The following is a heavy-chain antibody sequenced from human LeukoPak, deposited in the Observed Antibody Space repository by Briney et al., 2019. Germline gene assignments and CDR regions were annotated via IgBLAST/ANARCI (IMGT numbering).Heavy chain of an antibody. J-gene: IGHJ4*02. D-gene: IGHD2-2*01. CDR3: TRAVRNHLLSEY. CDR2: MNTNSGNT. CDR1: GYTFSNYD. V-gene: IGHV1-8*01. Sequence: ASVKVSCKASGYTFSNYDVTWGRQAPGQGLEYMGWMNTNSGNTGFAQKFRGRVTMNSDASTTSAFMELMRLTSEDTAVYYCTRAVRNHLLSEYWGQGTRITVSS.